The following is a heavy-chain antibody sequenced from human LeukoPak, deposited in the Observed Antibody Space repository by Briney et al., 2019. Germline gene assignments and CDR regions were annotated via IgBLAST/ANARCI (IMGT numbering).Heavy chain of an antibody. CDR3: ARDSGGAAAGASDNWFDP. Sequence: SETLSLTCAVYGGSFSGYYWSWIRQPPGKGLEWIGEINHSGSTYYNPSLKSRVTISVDTSKNQFSLKLSSVTAADTAVYYCARDSGGAAAGASDNWFDPWGQGTLVTVSS. J-gene: IGHJ5*02. CDR2: INHSGST. CDR1: GGSFSGYY. V-gene: IGHV4-34*09. D-gene: IGHD6-13*01.